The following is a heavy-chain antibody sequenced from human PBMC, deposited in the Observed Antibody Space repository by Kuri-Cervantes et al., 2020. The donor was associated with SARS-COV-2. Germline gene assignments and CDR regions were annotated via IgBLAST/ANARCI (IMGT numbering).Heavy chain of an antibody. D-gene: IGHD4-17*01. V-gene: IGHV3-23*01. CDR2: ISGSGGST. J-gene: IGHJ4*02. CDR1: GFTFSSYA. CDR3: ARVPRYGDYVDY. Sequence: GGSLRLSCAASGFTFSSYAMSWVRQAPGKGLEWVSAISGSGGSTYYADSVKGRFTISRDNAKNSLYLQMNSLRAEDTAVYYCARVPRYGDYVDYWGQGTLVTVSS.